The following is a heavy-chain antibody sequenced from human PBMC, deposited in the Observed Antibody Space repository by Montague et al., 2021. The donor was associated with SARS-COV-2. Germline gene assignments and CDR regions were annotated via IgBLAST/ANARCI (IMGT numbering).Heavy chain of an antibody. D-gene: IGHD3-9*01. V-gene: IGHV3-30*03. CDR3: AIPVILIPVFDY. J-gene: IGHJ4*02. Sequence: SLRLSCAASGLAFSDYGIHWVRQAPGKGLEWVALVSSDGTKKYFSDSVKGRFTISRDNSKDTVYLQVNNLRPEDTALYYCAIPVILIPVFDYWGRGILVTVSS. CDR2: VSSDGTKK. CDR1: GLAFSDYG.